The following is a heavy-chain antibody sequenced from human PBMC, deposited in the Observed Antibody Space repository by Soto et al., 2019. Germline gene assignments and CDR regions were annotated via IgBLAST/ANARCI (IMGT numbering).Heavy chain of an antibody. Sequence: QVQLQESGPGLVKPSQTLSLTCTVSGGSISSGGYYWSWIRQHPGKGLEWIGYIYYSGSTYYNPSLKSRVTISVDTSKNQFSLKLSSVTAADTAVYYCARGSLGYCSGGSCYHYYGMDVWGQGTTVTVSS. D-gene: IGHD2-15*01. J-gene: IGHJ6*02. CDR2: IYYSGST. V-gene: IGHV4-31*03. CDR3: ARGSLGYCSGGSCYHYYGMDV. CDR1: GGSISSGGYY.